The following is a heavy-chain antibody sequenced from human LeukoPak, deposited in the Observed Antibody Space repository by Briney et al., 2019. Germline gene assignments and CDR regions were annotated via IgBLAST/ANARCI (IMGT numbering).Heavy chain of an antibody. Sequence: GGSLRLSCAASGFTVSSNYMSWVRQAPGKGLEWASFIYSGGSTYYADSAKGRFTISRDNSKNTLYLQMNSLRAEDTAVYYCARPPGITGTTPFDYWGQGTLVTVSS. CDR1: GFTVSSNY. CDR2: IYSGGST. CDR3: ARPPGITGTTPFDY. J-gene: IGHJ4*02. D-gene: IGHD1-20*01. V-gene: IGHV3-53*01.